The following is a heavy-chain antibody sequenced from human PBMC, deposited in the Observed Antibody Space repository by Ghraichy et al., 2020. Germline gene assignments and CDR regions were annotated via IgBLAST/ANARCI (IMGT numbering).Heavy chain of an antibody. V-gene: IGHV4-59*01. CDR1: GSSISSYY. D-gene: IGHD2-2*02. CDR3: ATSLGYCSRTSCYTGDGFDY. J-gene: IGHJ4*02. CDR2: IYYSGST. Sequence: SETLSLTCTVSGSSISSYYWSWIRQPPGKGLEWIGYIYYSGSTNYNPSLKSRVTISVDTSKNQFSLNLSSVTAADTAVYYCATSLGYCSRTSCYTGDGFDYWGQGTLVTVSS.